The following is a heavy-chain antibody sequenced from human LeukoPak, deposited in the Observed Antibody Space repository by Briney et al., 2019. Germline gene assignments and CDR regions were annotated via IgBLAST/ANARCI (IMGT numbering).Heavy chain of an antibody. CDR3: PEKSGWEAYYYSSYMDV. V-gene: IGHV3-23*01. D-gene: IGHD3-3*01. CDR1: VCTFSSYA. CDR2: ISGRGGST. J-gene: IGHJ6*03. Sequence: GGSLRLSCLACVCTFSSYALSWVGKPPGKGLDGASAISGRGGSTYYARSVKGRFTIPRDNSKNTLYLQVNSRRARDTAWFLWPEKSGWEAYYYSSYMDVWSEPTTVSISS.